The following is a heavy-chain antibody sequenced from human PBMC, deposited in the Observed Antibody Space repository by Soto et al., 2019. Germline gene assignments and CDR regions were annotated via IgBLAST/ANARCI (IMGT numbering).Heavy chain of an antibody. CDR3: ARGGYCGGDCYSGYFDY. V-gene: IGHV3-30-3*01. CDR1: GFTFSSYA. J-gene: IGHJ4*02. Sequence: GGSLRLSCAASGFTFSSYAMHWVRQAPGKGLEGGAVISYDGSNKYYADSVKGRFTISRDNSKNTLYLQMNSLRAEDTAVYYCARGGYCGGDCYSGYFDYWGQGTLVTVSS. CDR2: ISYDGSNK. D-gene: IGHD2-21*02.